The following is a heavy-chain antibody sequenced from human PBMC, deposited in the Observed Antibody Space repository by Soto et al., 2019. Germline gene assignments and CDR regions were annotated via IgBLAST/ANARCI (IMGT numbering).Heavy chain of an antibody. D-gene: IGHD6-19*01. CDR2: ISGSGGST. CDR1: GFTFSSYA. V-gene: IGHV3-23*01. J-gene: IGHJ6*02. CDR3: AKHRGAVAGRPNYYYYGMDV. Sequence: PGGSLRLSCAASGFTFSSYAMSWVRQAPGKGLEWVSAISGSGGSTYYADSVKGRSTISRDNSKNTLYLQMNSLRAEDTAVYYCAKHRGAVAGRPNYYYYGMDVWGQGTTVTVSS.